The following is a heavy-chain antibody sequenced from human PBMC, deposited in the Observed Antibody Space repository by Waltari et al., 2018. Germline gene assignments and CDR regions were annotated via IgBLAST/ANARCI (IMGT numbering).Heavy chain of an antibody. D-gene: IGHD6-6*01. CDR2: IYHSGST. V-gene: IGHV4-38-2*01. Sequence: QVQLQESGPGLVKPSETLSLTCAVSGYSISSGYYWGWIRQPPGKGLEWIGSIYHSGSTYYNPSLKSRVTISVDTSKNQFSLKLSSVTAADTAVYYCARQDSSSVTLFDYWGQGTLDTVSS. J-gene: IGHJ4*02. CDR1: GYSISSGYY. CDR3: ARQDSSSVTLFDY.